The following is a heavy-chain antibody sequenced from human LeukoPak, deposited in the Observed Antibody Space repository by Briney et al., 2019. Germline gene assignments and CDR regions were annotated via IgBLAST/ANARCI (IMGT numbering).Heavy chain of an antibody. J-gene: IGHJ4*02. V-gene: IGHV3-11*01. CDR3: VRPYCSSTSCYYFDY. CDR2: ISSSGSTI. D-gene: IGHD2-2*01. Sequence: GGSLRLSCAASGFTFSDYYMSWIRQAPGKGLEWVSYISSSGSTIYYADSVKGRFTISRDNAKNSLYLQMNSLRAEDTAVYYCVRPYCSSTSCYYFDYWGQGTLVTVSS. CDR1: GFTFSDYY.